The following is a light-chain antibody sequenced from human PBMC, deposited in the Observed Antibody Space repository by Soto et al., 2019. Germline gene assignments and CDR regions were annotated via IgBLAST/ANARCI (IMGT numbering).Light chain of an antibody. V-gene: IGLV2-14*01. CDR3: ISYTSSSPYVV. CDR1: SSDIGGYNY. J-gene: IGLJ2*01. Sequence: QSALTQPASVSGSPGQSITISCTGASSDIGGYNYVSWYQQHPGKAPKLMIYNVSHRPSGVSDRFSGSKSGNTASLTISGLQAEDEANYYCISYTSSSPYVVFGGGTQLTVL. CDR2: NVS.